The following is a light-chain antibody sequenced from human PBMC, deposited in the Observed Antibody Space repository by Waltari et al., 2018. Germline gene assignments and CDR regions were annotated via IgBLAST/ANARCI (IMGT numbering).Light chain of an antibody. J-gene: IGLJ3*02. V-gene: IGLV1-47*01. CDR3: AAWDGSLSGRL. CDR1: SSRIGRSL. Sequence: QSVLTQPPTASGTAGSWLSVSCSGRSSRIGRSLMFWYQQFPGTAPKLLIYRDEQRPSGVPDRFSASKGGTSAALVISAVRSEDEADYYCAAWDGSLSGRLFGGGTRLTVL. CDR2: RDE.